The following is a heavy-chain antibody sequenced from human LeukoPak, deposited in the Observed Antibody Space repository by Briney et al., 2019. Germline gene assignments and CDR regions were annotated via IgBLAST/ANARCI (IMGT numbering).Heavy chain of an antibody. Sequence: SETLSLTCAVYGGSFSGYYWSWIRQPPGKGLEWTGEINHSGSTNYSPSLKSRVTISVDTSKNQFSLKLSSVTAADTAGYYCARGNYGSGTFFDSWGQGTLVTVSS. CDR3: ARGNYGSGTFFDS. CDR2: INHSGST. J-gene: IGHJ4*02. D-gene: IGHD3-10*01. V-gene: IGHV4-34*01. CDR1: GGSFSGYY.